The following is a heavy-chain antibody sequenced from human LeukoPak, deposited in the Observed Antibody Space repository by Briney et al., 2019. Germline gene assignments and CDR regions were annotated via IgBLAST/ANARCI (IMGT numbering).Heavy chain of an antibody. CDR3: AKGGVGSSWLMHFDY. D-gene: IGHD6-13*01. CDR1: GFTFSSYA. Sequence: GGSLRLSCAASGFTFSSYAMSWVRQAPGKGLESVAAISGSGGSTYYTDSVKGRFTISRDNSKNTLYLQMNSLRAEDTALYYCAKGGVGSSWLMHFDYWGQRTQVTVSS. CDR2: ISGSGGST. J-gene: IGHJ4*02. V-gene: IGHV3-23*01.